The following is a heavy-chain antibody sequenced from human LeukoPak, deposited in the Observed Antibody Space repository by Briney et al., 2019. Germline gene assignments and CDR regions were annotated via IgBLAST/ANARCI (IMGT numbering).Heavy chain of an antibody. CDR2: IYDIGST. V-gene: IGHV4-4*07. J-gene: IGHJ6*03. CDR3: ARGGSFYYYMDV. CDR1: PDSVTDHY. D-gene: IGHD3-10*01. Sequence: SETLSLTCTVSPDSVTDHYWSWIRQPVGKGLEWIGYIYDIGSTNYNPSLQSRVTMSVDRSKNQFSLKLTSVTAADTAVYYCARGGSFYYYMDVWGKGTTVAVSS.